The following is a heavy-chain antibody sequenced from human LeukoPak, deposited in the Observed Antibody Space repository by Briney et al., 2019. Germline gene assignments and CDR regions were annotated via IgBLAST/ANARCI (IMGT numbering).Heavy chain of an antibody. Sequence: ASVNVSCTASGYTFNRYYMHWVRQAPGPGLEWMGWLNPNSGVTKYAQKFQGRVTMTRDTSISTAYMELSSLRSDDTAVYYCAREDNWNYDYWGQGTLVTVSS. CDR1: GYTFNRYY. V-gene: IGHV1-2*02. D-gene: IGHD1-7*01. J-gene: IGHJ4*02. CDR2: LNPNSGVT. CDR3: AREDNWNYDY.